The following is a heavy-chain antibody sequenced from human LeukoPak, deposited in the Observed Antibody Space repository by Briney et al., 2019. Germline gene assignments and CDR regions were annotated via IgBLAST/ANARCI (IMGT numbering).Heavy chain of an antibody. J-gene: IGHJ4*02. CDR2: ISSTSNYI. V-gene: IGHV3-21*01. D-gene: IGHD5-12*01. Sequence: GGSLRLSCEASGFTFSSYTFNWVRQAPGKGLEWLSSISSTSNYIYYADSVKGRLTVSRDNAKNSLYLQMNSLRAEETAVYFCARASYSGYDSARDYYFDHWGQGTLVTVSS. CDR3: ARASYSGYDSARDYYFDH. CDR1: GFTFSSYT.